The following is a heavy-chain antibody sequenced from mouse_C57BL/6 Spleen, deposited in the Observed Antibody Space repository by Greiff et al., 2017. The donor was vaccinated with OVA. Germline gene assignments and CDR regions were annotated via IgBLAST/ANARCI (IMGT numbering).Heavy chain of an antibody. CDR2: ISSGSSTI. CDR1: GFTFSDYG. V-gene: IGHV5-17*01. Sequence: EVKVVESGGGLVKPGGSLKLSCAASGFTFSDYGMHWVRQAPEKGLEWVAYISSGSSTIYYADTVKGRFTISRDNAKNTLFLQMTSLRSEDTAMYYCARSYSNPYYFDYWGQGTTLTVSS. D-gene: IGHD2-5*01. CDR3: ARSYSNPYYFDY. J-gene: IGHJ2*01.